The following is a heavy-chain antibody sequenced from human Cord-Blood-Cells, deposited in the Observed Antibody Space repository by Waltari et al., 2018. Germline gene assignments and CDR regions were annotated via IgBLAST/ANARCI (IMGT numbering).Heavy chain of an antibody. V-gene: IGHV4-59*08. CDR2: IYYSGST. CDR1: GGSISSYY. D-gene: IGHD3-9*01. Sequence: QVQLQESGPGLVKPSETLSLTCTVSGGSISSYYWSWIRQPPGKGLEWIGFIYYSGSTTYNPSLTSRVTISVDTSKNQCALKLSSVTAADTAVYYCARRGLGNWFDPWGQGTLVTVSS. CDR3: ARRGLGNWFDP. J-gene: IGHJ5*02.